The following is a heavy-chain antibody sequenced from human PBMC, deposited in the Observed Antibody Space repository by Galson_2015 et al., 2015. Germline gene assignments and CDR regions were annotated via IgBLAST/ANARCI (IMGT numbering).Heavy chain of an antibody. D-gene: IGHD4-17*01. J-gene: IGHJ4*02. V-gene: IGHV3-15*01. CDR1: GFTFSNAW. CDR2: IKSKTDGGTT. CDR3: TTCDDVTSFDY. Sequence: SLRLSCAASGFTFSNAWMSWVRQAPGKGLEWVGRIKSKTDGGTTDYAAPVKGRFTISRDDSKNTLYLQMNSLKTEDTAVYYCTTCDDVTSFDYSGQGTLVTVSS.